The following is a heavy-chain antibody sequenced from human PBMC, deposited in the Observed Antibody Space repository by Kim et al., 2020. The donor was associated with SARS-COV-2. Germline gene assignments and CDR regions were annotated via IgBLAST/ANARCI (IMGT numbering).Heavy chain of an antibody. CDR2: IYYSGST. J-gene: IGHJ4*02. Sequence: SETLSLTCTVSGGSISSSSYYWGWIRQPPGKGLEWIGSIYYSGSTYYNPSLKSRVTISVDTSKNQFSLKLSSVTAADTAVYYCARIQTFQWLVTHFDYWGQGTLVTVSS. CDR3: ARIQTFQWLVTHFDY. D-gene: IGHD6-19*01. V-gene: IGHV4-39*01. CDR1: GGSISSSSYY.